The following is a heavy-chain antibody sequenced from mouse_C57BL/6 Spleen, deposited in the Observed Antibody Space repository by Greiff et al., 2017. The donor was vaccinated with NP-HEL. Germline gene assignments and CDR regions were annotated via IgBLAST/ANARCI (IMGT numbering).Heavy chain of an antibody. CDR3: TRYYGSSYGVAY. Sequence: EVQLQQSGAELVRPGASVKLSCTASGFNIKDDYMHWVKQRPEQGLEWIGWIDPENGDTEYASKFQGKATITADTSSNTAYLQLSSLTSADTAVYYCTRYYGSSYGVAYWGQGTLVTVSA. CDR2: IDPENGDT. J-gene: IGHJ3*01. V-gene: IGHV14-4*01. CDR1: GFNIKDDY. D-gene: IGHD1-1*01.